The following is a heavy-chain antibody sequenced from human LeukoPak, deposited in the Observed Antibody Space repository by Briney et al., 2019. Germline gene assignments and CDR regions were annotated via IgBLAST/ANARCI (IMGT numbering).Heavy chain of an antibody. J-gene: IGHJ4*02. CDR3: AKDLWLDY. CDR2: ISWDGGST. CDR1: GFTFDDYA. Sequence: GGSLRLSCAASGFTFDDYAMHWVRQAPGKGLEWVSLISWDGGSTYYADSVKGRSTISRDNSKNSLYLQMNSLTAEDTALYYCAKDLWLDYWGQGTLVTVSS. V-gene: IGHV3-43D*04. D-gene: IGHD2-21*01.